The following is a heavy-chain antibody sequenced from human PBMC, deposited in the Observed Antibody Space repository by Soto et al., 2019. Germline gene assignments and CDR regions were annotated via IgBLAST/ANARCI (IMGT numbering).Heavy chain of an antibody. Sequence: QALSLPFAISGDSVSSNSAACNLIRHSPSRGLEWLGRTYYRSKWYNDYAVSVKSRITINPDTSKNQFSLQLNSVTPEDTAVYYCARVLGDLFDPWGQGTLVTVSS. J-gene: IGHJ5*02. CDR2: TYYRSKWYN. CDR3: ARVLGDLFDP. CDR1: GDSVSSNSAA. D-gene: IGHD3-3*01. V-gene: IGHV6-1*01.